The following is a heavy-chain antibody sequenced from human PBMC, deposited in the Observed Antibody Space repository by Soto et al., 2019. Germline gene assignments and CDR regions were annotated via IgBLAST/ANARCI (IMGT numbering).Heavy chain of an antibody. Sequence: VQLLESGGDLVQPGGSLRLSCVASGFILNNYAMSWVRQAPGKGLEWVSTIGGTDGDSDGVPWYEDSVKGRLTISRDSAANALFLQRDNLRGEGSALYYCVKRGRNWGAFDFWGQGTTVVVSS. V-gene: IGHV3-23*01. CDR2: IGGTDGDSDGVP. D-gene: IGHD7-27*01. J-gene: IGHJ3*01. CDR3: VKRGRNWGAFDF. CDR1: GFILNNYA.